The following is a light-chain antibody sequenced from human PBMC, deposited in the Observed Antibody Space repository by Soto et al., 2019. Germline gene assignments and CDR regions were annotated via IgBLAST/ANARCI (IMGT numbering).Light chain of an antibody. CDR1: SSDVGGYKY. J-gene: IGLJ1*01. CDR3: TSYTTSSIV. Sequence: QSALTQPASVSGSPGQSITLSCTGTSSDVGGYKYVSWYQHHPGKAPKLMIYEVSNRPSGVSNRFSGSKSGNTASLTISGLQAEDEADYYYTSYTTSSIVFGTGTKVTVL. CDR2: EVS. V-gene: IGLV2-14*01.